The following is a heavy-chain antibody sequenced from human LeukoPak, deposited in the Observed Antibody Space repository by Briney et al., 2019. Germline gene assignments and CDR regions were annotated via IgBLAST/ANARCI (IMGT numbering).Heavy chain of an antibody. Sequence: GASVKVSRKASGGTFSSYAISWVRQAPGQGLEWMGGIIPIFGTANYAQKFQGRVTITADESTSTAYMELSSLRSEDTAVYYCAREGKVDSSSWYYLRNWYFDLWGRGTLVTVSS. D-gene: IGHD6-13*01. V-gene: IGHV1-69*13. J-gene: IGHJ2*01. CDR2: IIPIFGTA. CDR3: AREGKVDSSSWYYLRNWYFDL. CDR1: GGTFSSYA.